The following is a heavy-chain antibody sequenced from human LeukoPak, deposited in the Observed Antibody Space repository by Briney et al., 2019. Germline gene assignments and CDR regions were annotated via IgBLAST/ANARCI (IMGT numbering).Heavy chain of an antibody. V-gene: IGHV3-66*01. Sequence: PSETLSLTCTVSGGSISSHYWSWVRQAPGKGLEWVSVIYSGGSTYYADSVKGRFTISRDNSKNTLYLQMNSLRAEDTAVYYCARDIVATIYGYWGQGTLVTVSS. J-gene: IGHJ4*02. CDR1: GGSISSHY. CDR3: ARDIVATIYGY. D-gene: IGHD5-12*01. CDR2: IYSGGST.